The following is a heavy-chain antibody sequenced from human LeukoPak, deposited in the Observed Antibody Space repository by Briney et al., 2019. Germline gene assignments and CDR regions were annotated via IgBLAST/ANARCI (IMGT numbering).Heavy chain of an antibody. CDR3: ARRAGAYSHPYDY. V-gene: IGHV3-53*01. CDR1: GLTFSSYA. D-gene: IGHD4/OR15-4a*01. Sequence: GGSLRLSCVVSGLTFSSYAMSWVRQAPGKGLEWVSFIYSDNTHYSDSVKGRFTISRDNSKNTLYLQMNSLRAEDTAVYYCARRAGAYSHPYDYWGQGTLVTVSS. CDR2: IYSDNT. J-gene: IGHJ4*02.